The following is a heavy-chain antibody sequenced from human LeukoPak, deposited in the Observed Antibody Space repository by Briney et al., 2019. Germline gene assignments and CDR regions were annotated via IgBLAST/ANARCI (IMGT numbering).Heavy chain of an antibody. CDR2: ISGSSNYK. CDR1: GFTFSSFS. V-gene: IGHV3-21*01. J-gene: IGHJ4*02. D-gene: IGHD3-3*01. CDR3: ARDSAIFGVVFDY. Sequence: GGSLRLSCAASGFTFSSFSMNWVRQAPGRGLEWVSSISGSSNYKYYEDSVKGRFTISRDNAKNSLYLQMNSLRAEDTAVYYCARDSAIFGVVFDYWGQGALVTVSS.